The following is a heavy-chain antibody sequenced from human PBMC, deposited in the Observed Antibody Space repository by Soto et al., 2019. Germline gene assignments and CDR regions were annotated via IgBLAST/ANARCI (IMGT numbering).Heavy chain of an antibody. J-gene: IGHJ4*02. D-gene: IGHD6-19*01. CDR3: ARHTSIAVAGDFDD. V-gene: IGHV4-59*08. CDR1: GGSLSSYGY. Sequence: SETLSLTCTVSGGSLSSYGYSWIRQPPGQGLEWIGSIYYSGSTYYNPSLKSRVTISVDTSKNQFSLKLSSVTAADTSVYDCARHTSIAVAGDFDDWGQGTLVTVSS. CDR2: IYYSGST.